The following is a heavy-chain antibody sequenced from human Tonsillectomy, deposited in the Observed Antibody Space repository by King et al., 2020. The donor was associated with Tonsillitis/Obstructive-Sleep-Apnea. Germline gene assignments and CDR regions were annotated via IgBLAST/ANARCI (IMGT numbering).Heavy chain of an antibody. CDR3: AKGFSSGYDLGY. Sequence: VQLVESGGGLVQPGGSLRLSCAASGFTFSSYAMIWVRQAPGKGLEWVSTISGSGGITYYADAVKGRFTIARDNFKNTLYLQMNSLRAEDTAVYYCAKGFSSGYDLGYWGQGTLVTVSS. V-gene: IGHV3-23*04. CDR2: ISGSGGIT. D-gene: IGHD5-12*01. J-gene: IGHJ4*02. CDR1: GFTFSSYA.